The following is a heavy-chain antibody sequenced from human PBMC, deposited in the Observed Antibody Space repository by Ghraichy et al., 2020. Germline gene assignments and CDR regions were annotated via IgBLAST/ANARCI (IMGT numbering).Heavy chain of an antibody. V-gene: IGHV3-15*07. CDR2: IKNKGSGGTP. CDR1: GFTFTDAW. D-gene: IGHD1-26*01. CDR3: THSWDFHYKMAV. Sequence: GGTLRLSCAASGFTFTDAWMNWVRQVPGKGLEWVGLIKNKGSGGTPDYSAPVKGRFTISRDDSKNTVYMQMNSLKTEDTGLYYCTHSWDFHYKMAVWGQGTTVTVSS. J-gene: IGHJ6*02.